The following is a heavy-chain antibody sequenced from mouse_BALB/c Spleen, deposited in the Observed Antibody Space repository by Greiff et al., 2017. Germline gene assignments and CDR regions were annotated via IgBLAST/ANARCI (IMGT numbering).Heavy chain of an antibody. Sequence: QVQLQQSGPGLVAPSQSLSITCTVSGFSLTSYDISWIRQPPGKGLEWLGVIWTGGGTNYNSAFMSRLSISKDNSKSQVFLKMNSLQTDDTAIYYCVRHYGSSYYFDYWGQGTTLTVSS. CDR3: VRHYGSSYYFDY. D-gene: IGHD1-1*01. CDR1: GFSLTSYD. J-gene: IGHJ2*01. CDR2: IWTGGGT. V-gene: IGHV2-9-2*01.